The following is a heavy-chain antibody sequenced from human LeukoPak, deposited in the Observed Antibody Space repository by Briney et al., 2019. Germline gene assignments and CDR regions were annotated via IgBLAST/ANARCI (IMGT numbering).Heavy chain of an antibody. Sequence: GGSLRLSCAASGFTVSSNYMSWVRQAPGKGLEWVSVIYSGGSIYYADSVKGRFTISRHNSKNTLYLQMNSLRAEDTAVYYCARVEASCYGSGSYPGGFDPWGQGTLVTVSS. CDR1: GFTVSSNY. CDR3: ARVEASCYGSGSYPGGFDP. V-gene: IGHV3-53*04. CDR2: IYSGGSI. J-gene: IGHJ5*02. D-gene: IGHD3-10*01.